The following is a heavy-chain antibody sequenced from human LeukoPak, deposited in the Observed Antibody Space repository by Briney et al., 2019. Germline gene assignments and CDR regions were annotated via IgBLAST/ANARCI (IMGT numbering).Heavy chain of an antibody. J-gene: IGHJ4*02. Sequence: GGSLRLSCVASGFTVNGNYMSWVRQAPGKGPEWVSVIYSGGTTYYADSVKGRFTISRDNSKNTLYLQMNSLRAEDTAVYYCARVGHYGSGSCFESWGQGTLVTVSS. V-gene: IGHV3-53*01. CDR2: IYSGGTT. CDR3: ARVGHYGSGSCFES. CDR1: GFTVNGNY. D-gene: IGHD3-10*01.